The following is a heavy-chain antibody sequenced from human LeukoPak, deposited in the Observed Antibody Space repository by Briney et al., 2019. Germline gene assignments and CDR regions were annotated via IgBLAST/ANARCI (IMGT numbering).Heavy chain of an antibody. CDR2: IKQDGSQK. CDR3: ARDVSGTGGKDY. Sequence: GGSLRLSCTASRFPFCSYWMKWVRQAPGRGLEWVANIKQDGSQKYYVDCVKGRFTISRDNAKNSLYLQMNSLRAEDTAVYYCARDVSGTGGKDYWGQGTLVTVSS. J-gene: IGHJ4*02. D-gene: IGHD1-1*01. V-gene: IGHV3-7*01. CDR1: RFPFCSYW.